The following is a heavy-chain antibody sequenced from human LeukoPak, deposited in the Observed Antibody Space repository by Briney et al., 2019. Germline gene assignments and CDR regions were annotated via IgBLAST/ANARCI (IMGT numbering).Heavy chain of an antibody. CDR3: AREGCGYVSNGMDV. D-gene: IGHD5-12*01. Sequence: GRSLRLSCAASGFTFSSYAMHWVRQAPGKGLEWVAVISYDGSNKYYADSVKGRFTISRDNSKNTLYLQMNSLRAEDTAVYYCAREGCGYVSNGMDVWGQGTTVTVSS. CDR2: ISYDGSNK. V-gene: IGHV3-30*04. J-gene: IGHJ6*02. CDR1: GFTFSSYA.